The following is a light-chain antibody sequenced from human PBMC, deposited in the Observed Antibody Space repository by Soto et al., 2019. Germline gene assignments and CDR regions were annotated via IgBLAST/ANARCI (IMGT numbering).Light chain of an antibody. Sequence: EIVLTQSPVTLSLSPGETATLSCRASQSVSYNLAWYQQKPGQGPRLLIYGAFTRATGIPARFSGSGSGTDFTLTISSLQSEDFAVYYCQQYKNWPPLTFGGGTKVEIK. J-gene: IGKJ4*01. CDR2: GAF. V-gene: IGKV3-15*01. CDR1: QSVSYN. CDR3: QQYKNWPPLT.